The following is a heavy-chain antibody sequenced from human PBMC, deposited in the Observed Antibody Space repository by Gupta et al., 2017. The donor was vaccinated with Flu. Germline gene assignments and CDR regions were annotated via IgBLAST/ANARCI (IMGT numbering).Heavy chain of an antibody. CDR1: GLTFSNFA. J-gene: IGHJ6*03. V-gene: IGHV3-33*08. CDR3: ARAPHFYYHYLDV. D-gene: IGHD2/OR15-2a*01. CDR2: IWSDGNNK. Sequence: VQLVESGGGVVQPGGSLRLSCVASGLTFSNFAIHWVRQAPGKGLEWVAVIWSDGNNKKLADSVKGRFTVSRDNAKNTLFLQMNSLRAEDTAIYYCARAPHFYYHYLDVWGAGTAVTVSS.